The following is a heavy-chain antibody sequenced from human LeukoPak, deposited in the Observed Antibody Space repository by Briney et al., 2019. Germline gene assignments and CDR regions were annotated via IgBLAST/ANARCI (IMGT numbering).Heavy chain of an antibody. CDR2: IFYSGST. D-gene: IGHD3-16*01. CDR3: AGGFDSNPDY. CDR1: GGSISSYY. V-gene: IGHV4-59*01. Sequence: SETLSLTCTVSGGSISSYYWSWIRQSPGKGLEWIGYIFYSGSTNYNPSLKSRVTISIDTSKNHFSLKLSSVTAADTAVYYCAGGFDSNPDYWGQGTLVTVSS. J-gene: IGHJ4*02.